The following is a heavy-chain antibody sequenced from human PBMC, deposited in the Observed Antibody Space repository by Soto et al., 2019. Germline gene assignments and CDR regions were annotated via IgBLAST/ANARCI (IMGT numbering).Heavy chain of an antibody. CDR3: ATVQHRSGSNRWFDP. CDR2: IHSSGST. CDR1: GGSISGYY. Sequence: SETLSLTCTVSGGSISGYYWTWIRQPAGKGLEYIGRIHSSGSTNFRPSLKSRVAMSVDTSQNQFSLKLTSMTAADTAVYYCATVQHRSGSNRWFDPWGQGTLVTVSS. V-gene: IGHV4-4*07. J-gene: IGHJ5*02. D-gene: IGHD5-12*01.